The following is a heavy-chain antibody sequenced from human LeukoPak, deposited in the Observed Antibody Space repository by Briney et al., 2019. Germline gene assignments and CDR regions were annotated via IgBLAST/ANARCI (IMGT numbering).Heavy chain of an antibody. CDR3: AKDRRACSSSSCYYRFDY. CDR2: ISDSGGST. CDR1: EFTFSSYA. Sequence: GGSLRLSCSASEFTFSSYAMSWVRQAPGKGLEWVSAISDSGGSTYYADSVKGRFTVSRDNSKNTMYLQMNSLRAEDTAVYYCAKDRRACSSSSCYYRFDYWGQGTLVTVSS. V-gene: IGHV3-23*01. J-gene: IGHJ4*02. D-gene: IGHD2-2*01.